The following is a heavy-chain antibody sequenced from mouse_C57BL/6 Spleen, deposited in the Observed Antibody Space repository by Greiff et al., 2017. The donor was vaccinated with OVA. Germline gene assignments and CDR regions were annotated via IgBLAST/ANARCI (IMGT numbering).Heavy chain of an antibody. CDR3: AREYGSSYGYFDV. Sequence: EVKLMESEGGLVQPGSSMKLSCTASGFTFSDYYMAWVRQVPEKGLEWVANINYDGSSTYYLDSLKSRFIISRDNAKNILYLQMSSLKSEDTATYYCAREYGSSYGYFDVWGTGTTVTVSS. J-gene: IGHJ1*03. V-gene: IGHV5-16*01. CDR2: INYDGSST. CDR1: GFTFSDYY. D-gene: IGHD1-1*01.